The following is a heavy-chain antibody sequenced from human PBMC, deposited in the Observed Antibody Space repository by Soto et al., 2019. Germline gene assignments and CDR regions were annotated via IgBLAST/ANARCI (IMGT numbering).Heavy chain of an antibody. CDR1: GYSFTTYW. CDR3: ARFPANILGSMDD. Sequence: PGESLKITCKGSGYSFTTYWIGWVRQLPGQGLEWMGVMFPGDSDTRYSPSFQGQVTMSADPSANTAFLEWSSLTAADSAMYYCARFPANILGSMDDGRQGTSVTISS. V-gene: IGHV5-51*01. CDR2: MFPGDSDT. D-gene: IGHD3-3*02. J-gene: IGHJ6*02.